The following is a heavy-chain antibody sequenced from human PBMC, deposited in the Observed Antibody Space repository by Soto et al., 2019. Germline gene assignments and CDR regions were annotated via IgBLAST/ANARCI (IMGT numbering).Heavy chain of an antibody. V-gene: IGHV1-69*01. CDR3: ARDSSGYNRAHYYFDY. Sequence: QVQLVQSGAEVKKPGSSVKVSCKGSGDTFSSYGISWVRQAPGQGLEWMGGIIPSLGTTNYARRFQGRVTISADEFTPTAYMELSGLSSKDTAVYYCARDSSGYNRAHYYFDYRGQGTLVVVSS. CDR2: IIPSLGTT. CDR1: GDTFSSYG. D-gene: IGHD3-22*01. J-gene: IGHJ4*02.